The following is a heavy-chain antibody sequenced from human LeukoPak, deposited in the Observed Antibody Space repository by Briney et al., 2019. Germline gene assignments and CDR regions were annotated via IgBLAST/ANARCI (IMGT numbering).Heavy chain of an antibody. V-gene: IGHV1-18*01. Sequence: ASVKVSCKASGYTFTSYGISWVRQAPGQGLEWMGWISAYNGNTNYAQKIQGRVTITTDTSTSKAYMELRSLRSDDTAVYYCARSYYYDSSGYYYVYWGQGTLVTVSS. CDR1: GYTFTSYG. CDR2: ISAYNGNT. J-gene: IGHJ4*02. D-gene: IGHD3-22*01. CDR3: ARSYYYDSSGYYYVY.